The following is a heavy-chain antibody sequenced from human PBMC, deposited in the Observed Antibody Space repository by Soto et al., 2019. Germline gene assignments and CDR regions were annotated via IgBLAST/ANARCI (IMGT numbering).Heavy chain of an antibody. Sequence: QVQLVESGGGVVQPGRSLRLSCAASGFTFSSYGMHWVRQAPGKGLEWVAVISYDGSNKYYADSVKGRFTISRDNSKNTMYLQMNSMRAEDKAVYDCAKDYGYRNDSSGWSYGMDVWGQGTTVTVSS. V-gene: IGHV3-30*18. CDR3: AKDYGYRNDSSGWSYGMDV. CDR2: ISYDGSNK. D-gene: IGHD6-19*01. CDR1: GFTFSSYG. J-gene: IGHJ6*02.